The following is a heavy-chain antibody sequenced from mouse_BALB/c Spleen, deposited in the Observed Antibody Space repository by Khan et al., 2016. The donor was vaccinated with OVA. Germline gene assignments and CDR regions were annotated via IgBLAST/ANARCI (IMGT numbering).Heavy chain of an antibody. D-gene: IGHD2-10*01. Sequence: QVQLKESGPGLVAPSQSLSITCTISGFSLTNYGVHWVRQPPGKGLEWLVLMWSDGSTTYNSALKSRLTISKDNSKSQVFLKMNSLQTDDTAMYFCGRQPYYHYNVMDYWGQGTSVTVSS. CDR1: GFSLTNYG. CDR3: GRQPYYHYNVMDY. CDR2: MWSDGST. V-gene: IGHV2-6-1*01. J-gene: IGHJ4*01.